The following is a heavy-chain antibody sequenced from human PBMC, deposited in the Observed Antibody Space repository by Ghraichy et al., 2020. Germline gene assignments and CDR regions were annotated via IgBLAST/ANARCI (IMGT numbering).Heavy chain of an antibody. D-gene: IGHD1-1*01. V-gene: IGHV3-23*01. CDR3: AKDWTPSY. J-gene: IGHJ4*02. CDR1: GFTFRSFD. CDR2: ISASGDTT. Sequence: GGSLRLSCAASGFTFRSFDMSWVRLSPGKGLEWVSSISASGDTTHYADSVRGRFTNSRDNSKSTMSLQLNSLRVEDAAIYYCAKDWTPSYWGQGTVVTVSS.